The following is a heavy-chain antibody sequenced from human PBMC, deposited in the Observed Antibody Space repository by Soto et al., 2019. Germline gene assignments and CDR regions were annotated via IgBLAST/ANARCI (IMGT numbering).Heavy chain of an antibody. CDR1: GGPISSSSYY. Sequence: QLQLQESGPGLVKPSETLSLTCTVSGGPISSSSYYWGWIRQPPGKGLEWIGSIYYSGSTYYNPSLKSRVTISEDTSKNQFSLKLSSVTAADTAVYYCARVIVLMFDDAREYYFDYWGQGTLVTVSS. V-gene: IGHV4-39*01. J-gene: IGHJ4*02. D-gene: IGHD2-8*01. CDR2: IYYSGST. CDR3: ARVIVLMFDDAREYYFDY.